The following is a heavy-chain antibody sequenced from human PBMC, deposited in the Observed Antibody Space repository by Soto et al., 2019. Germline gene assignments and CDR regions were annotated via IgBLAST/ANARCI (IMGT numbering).Heavy chain of an antibody. V-gene: IGHV3-23*01. CDR3: AKAPPDYYDSSGYYYQGFLLDY. D-gene: IGHD3-22*01. J-gene: IGHJ4*02. CDR2: ISGSGGST. Sequence: TGGSLRLSCAASGFTFSSYAVSWVRQAPGKGLEWVSAISGSGGSTYHADSVKGRFTISRDNSKNTLYLQMNSLRAEDTAVYYCAKAPPDYYDSSGYYYQGFLLDYWGQGTLVTVSS. CDR1: GFTFSSYA.